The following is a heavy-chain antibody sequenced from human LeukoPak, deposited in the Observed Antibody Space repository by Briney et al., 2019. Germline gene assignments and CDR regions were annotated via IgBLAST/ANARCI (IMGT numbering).Heavy chain of an antibody. J-gene: IGHJ4*02. V-gene: IGHV4-39*07. D-gene: IGHD2-2*01. CDR2: IYYSGST. CDR1: GGSISSSSYH. CDR3: ARDPQPARPEFWFDY. Sequence: SETLSLTCTVSGGSISSSSYHWGWIRQPPGKGLEWIGSIYYSGSTYYNPSLKSRVTISVDTSKNQFSLKLRSVTAADTAVYYCARDPQPARPEFWFDYWGQGTLVTVSS.